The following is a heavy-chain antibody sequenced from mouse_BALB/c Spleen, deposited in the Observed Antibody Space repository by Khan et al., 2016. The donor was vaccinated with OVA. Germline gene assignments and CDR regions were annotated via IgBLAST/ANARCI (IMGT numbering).Heavy chain of an antibody. V-gene: IGHV3-2*02. Sequence: VQLKQPGPRLVKPSQSLSLTCTVTGYSITTDYAWNWIRQFPGNKLEWMGYISYSGNTKYNPSLKSRISITRDTSKNQFFLQLKSVTTEDTARYYCARVYGGDFNYWGQGTTLTVSS. J-gene: IGHJ2*01. D-gene: IGHD1-1*01. CDR1: GYSITTDYA. CDR3: ARVYGGDFNY. CDR2: ISYSGNT.